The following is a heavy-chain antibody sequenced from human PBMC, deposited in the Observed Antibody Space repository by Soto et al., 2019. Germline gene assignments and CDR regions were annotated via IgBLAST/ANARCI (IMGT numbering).Heavy chain of an antibody. Sequence: SQTLSLTCAISGDSFSSNSAAWNWIRQSPSRGLEWLGRTYYRSKWYNDYAVSVKSRITINPDTSKNQFSLQLNSVTPEDTAVYYCEREGIAVDGDDAFDIWGQGTMVNVS. V-gene: IGHV6-1*01. J-gene: IGHJ3*02. CDR3: EREGIAVDGDDAFDI. CDR1: GDSFSSNSAA. CDR2: TYYRSKWYN. D-gene: IGHD6-19*01.